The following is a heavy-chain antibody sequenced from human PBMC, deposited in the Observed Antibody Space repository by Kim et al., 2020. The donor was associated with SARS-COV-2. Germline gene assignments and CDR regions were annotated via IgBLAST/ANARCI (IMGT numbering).Heavy chain of an antibody. Sequence: GSLRLSCAASGFTFSSYAMSWVRQAPGKGLEWVSAISGSGGSTYYADSVKGRFTISRDNSKNTLYLQMNSLRAEDTAVYYCAKRARITMLRGVRGDYYYGMDVWGQGTTVTVSS. CDR3: AKRARITMLRGVRGDYYYGMDV. J-gene: IGHJ6*02. CDR2: ISGSGGST. V-gene: IGHV3-23*01. D-gene: IGHD3-10*01. CDR1: GFTFSSYA.